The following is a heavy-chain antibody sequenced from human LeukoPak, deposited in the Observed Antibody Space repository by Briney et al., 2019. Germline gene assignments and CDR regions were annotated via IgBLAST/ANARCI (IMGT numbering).Heavy chain of an antibody. Sequence: GGSLRLSCAASGFSFSSYAMSWVRQAPGKGLEWVANIKQDGSEKYYVDSVKGRFTISRDNAKNSLYLQMNSLRAEDTAVYYCARDGYDFWSGYRSDYWGQGTLVTVSS. CDR2: IKQDGSEK. D-gene: IGHD3-3*01. CDR3: ARDGYDFWSGYRSDY. CDR1: GFSFSSYA. V-gene: IGHV3-7*01. J-gene: IGHJ4*02.